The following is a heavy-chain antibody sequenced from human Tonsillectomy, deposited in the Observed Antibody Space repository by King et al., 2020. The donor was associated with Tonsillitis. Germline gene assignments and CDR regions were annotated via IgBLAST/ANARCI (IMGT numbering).Heavy chain of an antibody. J-gene: IGHJ4*02. D-gene: IGHD6-19*01. Sequence: QLQESGPGLVKPSETLSLTCTVSGGSINSYVWTWIRQPPGKGQEWIGYIVYSGATKYHTWTTNYNPSLKSRVTISVDTSKNQFSLKLKSVTAADTAVYYCATNSSNRYYFDHWGQGTLVSVSS. V-gene: IGHV4-59*01. CDR3: ATNSSNRYYFDH. CDR2: IVYSGATKYHTWTT. CDR1: GGSINSYV.